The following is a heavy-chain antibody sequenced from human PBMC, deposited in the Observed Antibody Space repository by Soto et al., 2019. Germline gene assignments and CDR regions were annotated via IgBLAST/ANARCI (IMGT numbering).Heavy chain of an antibody. CDR3: ARGRAAAGS. CDR1: GGSFSGYY. V-gene: IGHV4-34*01. Sequence: SETLSLTCAVYGGSFSGYYWSWIRQPPGKGLEWIGEINHSGSTNYNPSLKSRVTISVDTSKNQFSLKLSSVTATDTAVYYCARGRAAAGSWGQGTLVTVS. D-gene: IGHD6-13*01. J-gene: IGHJ4*02. CDR2: INHSGST.